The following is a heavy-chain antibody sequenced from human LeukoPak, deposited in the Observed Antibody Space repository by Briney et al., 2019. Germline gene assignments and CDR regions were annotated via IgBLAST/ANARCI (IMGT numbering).Heavy chain of an antibody. CDR3: GIDPNGDYIGAFDF. CDR1: GIAFRKYA. J-gene: IGHJ3*01. CDR2: ITGSGTTT. D-gene: IGHD4-17*01. V-gene: IGHV3-23*01. Sequence: PGGSLRLSRVASGIAFRKYAMTWVRQAPGRGREWVASITGSGTTTRYADSVKGRCTLSRDKSVDTLYLQMNSLSPEDTAVYYCGIDPNGDYIGAFDFWGQGKMVTVSS.